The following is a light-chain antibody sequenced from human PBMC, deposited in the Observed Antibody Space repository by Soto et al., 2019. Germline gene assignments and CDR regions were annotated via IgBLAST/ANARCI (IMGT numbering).Light chain of an antibody. CDR3: QVWDISSDQYL. V-gene: IGLV3-21*02. CDR1: NIGSKS. Sequence: SYELTQPPSVSVAPGQTARITCGGNNIGSKSVHWYQQRPGQAPVLVLYDDSNRPSGIPERFSGSNSGSTATLTISSVEAGDEADYFCQVWDISSDQYLFGTGTKVTV. J-gene: IGLJ1*01. CDR2: DDS.